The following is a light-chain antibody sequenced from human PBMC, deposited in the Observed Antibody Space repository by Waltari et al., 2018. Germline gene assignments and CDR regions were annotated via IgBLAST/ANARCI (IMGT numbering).Light chain of an antibody. CDR3: SSYTSSSTGV. CDR1: SSYVGGYNY. V-gene: IGLV2-14*01. J-gene: IGLJ1*01. CDR2: DVS. Sequence: QSALTQPASVSGSPGQSITISCTGTSSYVGGYNYVSWYQQHPGKAPKLMIYDVSKRPSGVSNRFSGSKSGNTASLTISGLQAEDEADYYCSSYTSSSTGVFGTGTKVTVL.